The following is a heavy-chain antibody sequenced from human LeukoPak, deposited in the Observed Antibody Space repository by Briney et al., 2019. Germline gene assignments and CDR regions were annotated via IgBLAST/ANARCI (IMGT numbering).Heavy chain of an antibody. CDR3: ARDSSGIAMAGSIPNYYYYMDV. D-gene: IGHD6-19*01. J-gene: IGHJ6*03. Sequence: GGSLRLSCAASGFTFSSYWMHWVRQAPGKGLVWVSRINSDGSSTSYADSVKGRFTISRDNAKNTLYLQMNSLRAEDTAVYYCARDSSGIAMAGSIPNYYYYMDVWGKGTTVTVSS. V-gene: IGHV3-74*01. CDR1: GFTFSSYW. CDR2: INSDGSST.